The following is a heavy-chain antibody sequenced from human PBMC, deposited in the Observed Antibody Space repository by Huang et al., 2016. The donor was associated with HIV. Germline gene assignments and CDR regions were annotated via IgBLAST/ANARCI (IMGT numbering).Heavy chain of an antibody. J-gene: IGHJ4*02. V-gene: IGHV3-30-3*01. CDR3: ASGYYRY. D-gene: IGHD3-22*01. CDR1: GFTFSSYA. CDR2: ISYDGSKK. Sequence: QVQLVESGGGVVQPGRSLRLSCAASGFTFSSYAMHWVRQAPGKGLEWVAVISYDGSKKYYADSVKGRFTISRDNSKNTLYLQMNSLRAEDTAVYYCASGYYRYWGQGTLVTVSS.